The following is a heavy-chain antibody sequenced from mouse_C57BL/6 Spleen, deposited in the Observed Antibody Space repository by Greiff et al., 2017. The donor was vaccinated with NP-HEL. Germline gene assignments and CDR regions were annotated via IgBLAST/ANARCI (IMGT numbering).Heavy chain of an antibody. CDR3: ARSNPTVVAPFAY. Sequence: VQLQQPGAELVRPGTSVKLSCKASGYTFTSYWMHWVKQRPGQGLEWIGVIDPSDSYTNYNQKFKGKATLTVDTSSSTAYMQLSSLTSEDSAVYYCARSNPTVVAPFAYWGQGTLVTVSA. V-gene: IGHV1-59*01. D-gene: IGHD1-1*01. CDR1: GYTFTSYW. CDR2: IDPSDSYT. J-gene: IGHJ3*01.